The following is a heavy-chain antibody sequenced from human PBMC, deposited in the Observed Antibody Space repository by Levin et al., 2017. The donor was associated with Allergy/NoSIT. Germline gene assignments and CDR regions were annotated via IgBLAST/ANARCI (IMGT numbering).Heavy chain of an antibody. V-gene: IGHV3-23*01. CDR2: ITGGGFNT. CDR1: GFSFGDYA. D-gene: IGHD1-26*01. Sequence: GGSLRLSCVASGFSFGDYAMPWVRQPPGKGLEWVSVITGGGFNTYYADSVKGRFTVSRDNSKNTLFLELNSLRAEDTAVYYCAKKEGGTSECAFDVWGQGTTVTVSS. J-gene: IGHJ3*01. CDR3: AKKEGGTSECAFDV.